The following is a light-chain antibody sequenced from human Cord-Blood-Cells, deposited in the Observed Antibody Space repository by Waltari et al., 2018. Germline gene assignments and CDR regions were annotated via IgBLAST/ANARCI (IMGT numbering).Light chain of an antibody. CDR1: SLRSYY. CDR2: GKN. CDR3: NSRDSSGNYV. V-gene: IGLV3-19*01. J-gene: IGLJ1*01. Sequence: SSELTQDPAVSVALGQTVRITCQGDSLRSYYESWYQQKPGQAPVLVIYGKNNRPSGIPDRFSGSSSGNTASLTIPGAQAEDEADYYCNSRDSSGNYVFGTGTKVTVL.